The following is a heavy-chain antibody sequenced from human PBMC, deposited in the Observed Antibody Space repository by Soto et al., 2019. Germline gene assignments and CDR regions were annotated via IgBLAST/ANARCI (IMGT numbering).Heavy chain of an antibody. CDR2: IYYSGST. CDR3: ARTSPYYYDSSGSSQYYFDY. CDR1: GGSISSGGYY. J-gene: IGHJ4*02. D-gene: IGHD3-22*01. Sequence: QVQLQESGPGLVKPSQTLALPCTVSGGSISSGGYYWSWIRQHPVRGLEWIGYIYYSGSTYYNPSLKSRVTISVDTSKNQFSLKLSSVTAADTAVYYCARTSPYYYDSSGSSQYYFDYWGQGTLVTVSS. V-gene: IGHV4-31*03.